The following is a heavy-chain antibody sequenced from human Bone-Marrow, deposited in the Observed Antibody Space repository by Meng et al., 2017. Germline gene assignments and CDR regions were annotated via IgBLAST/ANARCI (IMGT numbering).Heavy chain of an antibody. CDR2: ISSSSSYI. Sequence: GESLKISCAASGFTFSSYSMNWVRQAPGKGLEWVSSISSSSSYIYYADSVKGRFTISRDNAKNSLYLQMNSLRAEDTAAYYCARVGGYSSSSQPYYYYGLDVWVQGTRVTV. CDR3: ARVGGYSSSSQPYYYYGLDV. J-gene: IGHJ6*02. CDR1: GFTFSSYS. V-gene: IGHV3-21*01. D-gene: IGHD6-13*01.